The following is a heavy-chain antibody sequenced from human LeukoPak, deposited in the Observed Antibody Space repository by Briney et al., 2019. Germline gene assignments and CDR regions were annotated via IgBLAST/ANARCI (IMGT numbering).Heavy chain of an antibody. J-gene: IGHJ4*02. CDR3: AKANPSSGYKYFDY. V-gene: IGHV3-23*01. CDR2: ISSSAGST. D-gene: IGHD3-22*01. Sequence: GGSLRLSCAASGFTFGSYGMRWVRQAPGKGLEWVSSISSSAGSTYYAESVKGRFTISRDNSKNTLYLQVNSLRAEDTAVYYCAKANPSSGYKYFDYWGQGTLVTVSS. CDR1: GFTFGSYG.